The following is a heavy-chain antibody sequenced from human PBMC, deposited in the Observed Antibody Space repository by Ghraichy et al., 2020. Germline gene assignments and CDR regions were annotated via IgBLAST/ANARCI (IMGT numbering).Heavy chain of an antibody. Sequence: GGSLRLTCAASGFTFSSYAMSWVRQAPGKGLEWVSAISGSGGSTYYADSVKGRFTISRDNSKNTLYLQMNSLRAEDTAVYYCAKDSAVETTNGDFDYWGQGTLVTVSS. V-gene: IGHV3-23*01. CDR2: ISGSGGST. D-gene: IGHD6-19*01. CDR1: GFTFSSYA. CDR3: AKDSAVETTNGDFDY. J-gene: IGHJ4*02.